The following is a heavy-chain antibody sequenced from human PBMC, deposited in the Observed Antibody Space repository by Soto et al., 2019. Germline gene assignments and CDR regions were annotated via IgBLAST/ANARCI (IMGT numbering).Heavy chain of an antibody. V-gene: IGHV1-69*13. J-gene: IGHJ4*02. CDR3: ASLYYDFTTPIGTGY. D-gene: IGHD3-3*01. CDR2: IIPIFGTA. Sequence: SVKVSCKASGGTFSSYAISWVRQAPGQGLEWMGGIIPIFGTANYAQKFQGRVTITADESTSTAYMELSSLRSEDTAVYYCASLYYDFTTPIGTGYWGQGTLVTVSS. CDR1: GGTFSSYA.